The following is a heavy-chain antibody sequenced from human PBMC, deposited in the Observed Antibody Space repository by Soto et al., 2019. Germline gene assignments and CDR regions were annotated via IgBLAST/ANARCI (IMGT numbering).Heavy chain of an antibody. CDR2: VSYSGST. J-gene: IGHJ5*02. CDR3: ARGDAYTGYDFGRFDP. CDR1: GGSISTYY. D-gene: IGHD5-12*01. V-gene: IGHV4-59*01. Sequence: SETLSLTCTVSGGSISTYYWSWIRQPPGKGLQWMGYVSYSGSTNYNPSLKSRVTISVDKSKNQFSLKLSSVTAADTAVYYCARGDAYTGYDFGRFDPWGQGALVTVSS.